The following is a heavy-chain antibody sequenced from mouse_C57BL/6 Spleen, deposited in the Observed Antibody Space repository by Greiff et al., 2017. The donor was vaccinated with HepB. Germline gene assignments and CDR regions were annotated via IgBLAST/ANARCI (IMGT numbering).Heavy chain of an antibody. CDR2: ISIGSSTI. CDR3: AKGFAY. V-gene: IGHV5-17*01. Sequence: EVMLVESGGGLVKPGGSLKLSCAASGFTFSDSGMHWVRQAPEKGLEWVAYISIGSSTIYYADTVKGRFTISRDNAKNTLFLQMTSLRSEDTAMYYCAKGFAYWGQGTLVTVSA. CDR1: GFTFSDSG. J-gene: IGHJ3*01.